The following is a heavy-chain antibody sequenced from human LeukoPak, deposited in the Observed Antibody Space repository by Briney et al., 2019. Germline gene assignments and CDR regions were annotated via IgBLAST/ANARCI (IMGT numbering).Heavy chain of an antibody. CDR1: GFTFSSYW. CDR3: ARDNIWAFDI. J-gene: IGHJ3*02. CDR2: IRSDGTI. V-gene: IGHV3-48*02. D-gene: IGHD2/OR15-2a*01. Sequence: HPGGSLRLSCAASGFTFSSYWMSWVRQAPGKGLEWVSHIRSDGTITYADSVKGRFTISRDDAKTSVYLQMNSLRDEDTAIYYCARDNIWAFDIWGQGTMVTVSS.